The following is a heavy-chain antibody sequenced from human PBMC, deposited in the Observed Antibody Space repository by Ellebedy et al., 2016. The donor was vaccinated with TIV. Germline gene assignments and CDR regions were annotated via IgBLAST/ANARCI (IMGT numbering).Heavy chain of an antibody. V-gene: IGHV1-2*02. Sequence: AASVKVSCKPSGYTFTRNYIHWLRQAPGQGLGWMGWMNPNSGDTKSAQKFQGRVTMTRDTSISTAYMELSSLGSDDTAVYYCAKGTGSRWVDYWGQGTLVTVSS. CDR2: MNPNSGDT. CDR1: GYTFTRNY. J-gene: IGHJ4*02. CDR3: AKGTGSRWVDY. D-gene: IGHD6-13*01.